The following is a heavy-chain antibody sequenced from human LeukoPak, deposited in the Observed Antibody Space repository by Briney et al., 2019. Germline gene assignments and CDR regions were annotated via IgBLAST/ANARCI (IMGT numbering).Heavy chain of an antibody. D-gene: IGHD3-3*01. J-gene: IGHJ3*02. Sequence: SETLSLTCTLSGGSTSTYYWSWIRQPPGKGLGWIGYIYYSGSSGYNPSLKSRGTISVDTSKNQFSLKLTSVTAADTAVYYCARGSITVVPAFDIWGQGTMVTVSS. CDR3: ARGSITVVPAFDI. V-gene: IGHV4-59*12. CDR2: IYYSGSS. CDR1: GGSTSTYY.